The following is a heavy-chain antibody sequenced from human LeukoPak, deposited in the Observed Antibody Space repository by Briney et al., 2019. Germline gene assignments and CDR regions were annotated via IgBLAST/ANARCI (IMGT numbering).Heavy chain of an antibody. CDR1: GVSVSDGRYY. Sequence: SETLSLTCSVSGVSVSDGRYYWTWIRQHPGKGLEWIGYKYYSGSAKYNPSLKSRLTISIDTSKNQFSLQLSSVTAADTATYYCATPYCSSISCLDVFNMWGQGTRVTVSS. CDR2: KYYSGSA. D-gene: IGHD2-2*01. V-gene: IGHV4-31*03. J-gene: IGHJ3*02. CDR3: ATPYCSSISCLDVFNM.